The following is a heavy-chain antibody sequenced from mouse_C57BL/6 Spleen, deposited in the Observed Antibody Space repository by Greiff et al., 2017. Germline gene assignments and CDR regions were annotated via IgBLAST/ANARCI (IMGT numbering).Heavy chain of an antibody. Sequence: QVQLQQSGAELVRPGASVTLSCKASGYTFTDYEMHWVKQTPVHGLEWIGAIDPETGGTAYNQKFKGKAILTADKSSSPAYMELRSLTSEDSAVYYCTRSALAIYYDYDGYVDVWGTGTTVTVSS. D-gene: IGHD2-4*01. CDR2: IDPETGGT. CDR1: GYTFTDYE. J-gene: IGHJ1*03. CDR3: TRSALAIYYDYDGYVDV. V-gene: IGHV1-15*01.